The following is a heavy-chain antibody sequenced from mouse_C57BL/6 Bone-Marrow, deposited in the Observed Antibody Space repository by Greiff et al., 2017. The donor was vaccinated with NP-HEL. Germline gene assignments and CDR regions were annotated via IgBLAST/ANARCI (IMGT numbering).Heavy chain of an antibody. Sequence: EVMLVESGGGLVKPGGSLKLSCAASGFTFSSYAMSWVRQTPEKRLEWVATISDGGSYTYYPDNVKGRFTISRDNAKNNLYLQMSHLKSEDTAMYYCGRGGGGLRISYWGQGTLVTVSA. CDR3: GRGGGGLRISY. J-gene: IGHJ3*01. CDR2: ISDGGSYT. CDR1: GFTFSSYA. V-gene: IGHV5-4*03. D-gene: IGHD2-4*01.